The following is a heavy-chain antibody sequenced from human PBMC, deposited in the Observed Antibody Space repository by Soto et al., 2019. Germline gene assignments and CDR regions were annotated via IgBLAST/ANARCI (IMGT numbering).Heavy chain of an antibody. CDR2: TYYRSKWYN. J-gene: IGHJ5*02. D-gene: IGHD5-18*01. CDR1: GDSVSSNSAA. V-gene: IGHV6-1*01. Sequence: PSQTLSLTCAISGDSVSSNSAAWNWIRQSPSRGLEWLGRTYYRSKWYNDYAVSVKSRITINPDTSKNQFSLQLNSVTPEDTAVYYCARERGYSYGYSPENWFDPWGQGTLVTVSS. CDR3: ARERGYSYGYSPENWFDP.